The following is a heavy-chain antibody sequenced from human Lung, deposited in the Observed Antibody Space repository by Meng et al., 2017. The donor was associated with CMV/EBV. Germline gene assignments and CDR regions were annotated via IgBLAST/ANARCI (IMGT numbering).Heavy chain of an antibody. D-gene: IGHD5-12*01. Sequence: SVAGLVKHHQALPITGTCPECFTTSDNCHWHWIPPPPGNGLEWIGYIHYSGTTYYNPPPKSRIAISLDTSKNQFSLNLNSVTAADAAVYYCARDSPGGYGYFDSWGQGTLVTVSS. CDR2: IHYSGTT. CDR3: ARDSPGGYGYFDS. V-gene: IGHV4-30-4*01. CDR1: ECFTTSDNCH. J-gene: IGHJ4*02.